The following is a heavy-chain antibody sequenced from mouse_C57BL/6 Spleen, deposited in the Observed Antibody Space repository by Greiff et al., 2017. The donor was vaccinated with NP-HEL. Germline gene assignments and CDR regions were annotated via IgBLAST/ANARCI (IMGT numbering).Heavy chain of an antibody. D-gene: IGHD2-2*01. J-gene: IGHJ3*01. CDR3: ARGVTTDPWFAY. V-gene: IGHV1-69*01. CDR2: IDPSDSYT. CDR1: GYTFTSYW. Sequence: VQLQQPGAELVMPGASVKLSCKASGYTFTSYWMHWVKQRPGQGLEWIGEIDPSDSYTNYNQKFKGKSTLTVDKSSSTAYMQLSSLTSEDSAVYYCARGVTTDPWFAYWGQGTLVTVSA.